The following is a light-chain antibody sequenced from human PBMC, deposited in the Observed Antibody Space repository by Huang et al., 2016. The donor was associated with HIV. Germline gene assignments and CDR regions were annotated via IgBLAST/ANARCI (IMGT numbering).Light chain of an antibody. CDR2: GAS. Sequence: EIMMTQSPATLSVSPGERATLSCRASQNINNDLAWYQQKPGQAPRLLIDGASTRATGIPARFGGSGSETEFTLTISSLQSEDIGIYYCQQYNNWPPLTFGGGTKVEIK. J-gene: IGKJ4*01. CDR1: QNINND. CDR3: QQYNNWPPLT. V-gene: IGKV3-15*01.